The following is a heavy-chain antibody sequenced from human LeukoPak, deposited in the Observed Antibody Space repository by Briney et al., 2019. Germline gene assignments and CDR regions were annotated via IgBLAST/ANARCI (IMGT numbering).Heavy chain of an antibody. CDR1: GGSISSGDYY. CDR3: ARVFSGYDSGGFDY. D-gene: IGHD5-12*01. V-gene: IGHV4-30-4*01. J-gene: IGHJ4*02. Sequence: PSETLSLTCTVSGGSISSGDYYWSWIRQPPGKGLEWIGYIYYSGSTYYNPSLKSRVTTSVDTSKNQFSLKLSSVTAADTAVYYCARVFSGYDSGGFDYWGQGTLVTVSS. CDR2: IYYSGST.